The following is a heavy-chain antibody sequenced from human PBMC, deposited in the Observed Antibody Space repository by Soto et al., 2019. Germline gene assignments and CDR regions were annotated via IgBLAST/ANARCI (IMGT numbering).Heavy chain of an antibody. CDR2: IKNSAGT. CDR3: VRDFLGVTASWVGFDI. Sequence: DVQLVESGGDLVQPGGSLSLSCAASGFTVSNSFMSWVRQAPGEGLEWVSIIKNSAGTDYADSVRGRFIISTDNSKNTVYLQMNSLRVEDTAVYYCVRDFLGVTASWVGFDIWGQGTKVTVSS. D-gene: IGHD2-21*02. CDR1: GFTVSNSF. V-gene: IGHV3-66*01. J-gene: IGHJ3*02.